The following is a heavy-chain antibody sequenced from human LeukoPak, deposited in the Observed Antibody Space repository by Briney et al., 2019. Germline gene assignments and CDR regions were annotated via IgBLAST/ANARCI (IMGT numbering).Heavy chain of an antibody. V-gene: IGHV4-34*01. Sequence: SETLSLTCAVYGGSFSGYYWSWIRQPPGKGLEWIGEINHSGSTNYNPSLKSRVTISVDTSKNQFSLKLSSVTAADTAVYYCARRRGWYDAFDIWGQGTMVTVSS. CDR3: ARRRGWYDAFDI. D-gene: IGHD6-19*01. CDR2: INHSGST. CDR1: GGSFSGYY. J-gene: IGHJ3*02.